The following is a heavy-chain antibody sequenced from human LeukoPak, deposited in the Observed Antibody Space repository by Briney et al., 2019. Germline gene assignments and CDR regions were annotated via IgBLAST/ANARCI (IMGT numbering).Heavy chain of an antibody. V-gene: IGHV4-59*01. Sequence: SETLSLTCTVSGGSISSYYWSWIRQPPGKGLEWIGYIYYSGSTNYNPSLKSRVTISVDTSKNQFSLKLRSVTAADTAVYYCARGLVLATDDAFDIWGPGAMVTVSS. CDR3: ARGLVLATDDAFDI. CDR1: GGSISSYY. CDR2: IYYSGST. D-gene: IGHD5-12*01. J-gene: IGHJ3*02.